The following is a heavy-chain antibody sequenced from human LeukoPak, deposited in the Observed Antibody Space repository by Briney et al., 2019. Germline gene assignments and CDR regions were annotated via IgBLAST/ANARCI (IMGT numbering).Heavy chain of an antibody. Sequence: SGTLSLTCAVSGVSISSSHWWSWVRQPPGKGLEWIGEIYHSGSTNYNPSLKSRVTISVDKSKNQFSLKLSSVTAADTAVYYCATSGSLYYDYVWGSYRRFDYWGQGTLVTVSS. CDR2: IYHSGST. J-gene: IGHJ4*02. V-gene: IGHV4-4*02. CDR1: GVSISSSHW. CDR3: ATSGSLYYDYVWGSYRRFDY. D-gene: IGHD3-16*02.